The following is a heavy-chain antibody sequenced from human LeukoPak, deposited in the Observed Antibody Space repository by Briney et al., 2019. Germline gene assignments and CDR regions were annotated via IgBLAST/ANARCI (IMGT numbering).Heavy chain of an antibody. CDR1: GYTFTGYY. Sequence: GASVKVSCKASGYTFTGYYMHWVRQAPGQGLEWMGWINPNSGGTNYAQTFQGRVTMTRDTSISTAYMELSRLRSDDTAVYYCARDSGRFLDWLTKNWFDPWGQGTLVTVSS. CDR3: ARDSGRFLDWLTKNWFDP. D-gene: IGHD3/OR15-3a*01. J-gene: IGHJ5*02. CDR2: INPNSGGT. V-gene: IGHV1-2*02.